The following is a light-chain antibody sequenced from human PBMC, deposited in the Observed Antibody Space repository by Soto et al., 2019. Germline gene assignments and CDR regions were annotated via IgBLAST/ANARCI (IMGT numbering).Light chain of an antibody. CDR2: DAS. CDR1: QSISSW. Sequence: DIQMTQSPSTPSASVGDRVTITCRASQSISSWLAWYQQKPGKAPKLLIYDASSLESGVPSRFSGSGSGTEFTLTISSLQPDDFATYYCQQYNSYSREFGQGTKVDIK. J-gene: IGKJ1*01. CDR3: QQYNSYSRE. V-gene: IGKV1-5*01.